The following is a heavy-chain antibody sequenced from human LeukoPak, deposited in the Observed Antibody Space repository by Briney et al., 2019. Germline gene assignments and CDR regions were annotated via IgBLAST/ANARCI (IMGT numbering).Heavy chain of an antibody. Sequence: GWSLRLSCAASGFTFSNAWLSWVRQAPGKGREGVGHIKSKIDGETTGYAAPVKGRFTISRDDSKNMLYLQMNSLKTEDTAVYYCTTELGLSFGVRYFDHWGQGTSATVSS. CDR2: IKSKIDGETT. V-gene: IGHV3-15*01. CDR1: GFTFSNAW. J-gene: IGHJ4*02. CDR3: TTELGLSFGVRYFDH. D-gene: IGHD3-10*01.